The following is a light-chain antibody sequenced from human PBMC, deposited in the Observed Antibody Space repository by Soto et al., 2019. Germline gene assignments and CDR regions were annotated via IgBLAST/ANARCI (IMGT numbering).Light chain of an antibody. CDR1: QSVSSSY. Sequence: EIVLTQSPGTLSLSPGERATLSCRASQSVSSSYLAWYQQKPGQAPRLLIYGASSRATGIPDRFSDSGSGTHFPITISRLEPEDCAVYYCQLYGSSPRLTFGGGTKVEI. V-gene: IGKV3-20*01. CDR3: QLYGSSPRLT. J-gene: IGKJ4*01. CDR2: GAS.